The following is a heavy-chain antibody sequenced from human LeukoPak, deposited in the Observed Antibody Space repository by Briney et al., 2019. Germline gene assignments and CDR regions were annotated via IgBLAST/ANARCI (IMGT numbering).Heavy chain of an antibody. CDR2: IIPIFGTA. CDR1: GGTFSSYA. V-gene: IGHV1-69*13. D-gene: IGHD3-22*01. Sequence: GASVRVSCKASGGTFSSYAISWVRQAPGQGLEWMGEIIPIFGTANYAQKFQGRVTITADESTSTAYMELSSLRSEDTAVYYCSYSLGNYYDSSGYFRGATYYFDYWGQGTLVTVSS. CDR3: SYSLGNYYDSSGYFRGATYYFDY. J-gene: IGHJ4*02.